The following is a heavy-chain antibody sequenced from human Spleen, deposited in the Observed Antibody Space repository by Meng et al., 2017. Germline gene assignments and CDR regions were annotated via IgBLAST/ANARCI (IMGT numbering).Heavy chain of an antibody. Sequence: ASVKVSCKASGYTFTGYYMHWVRQAPGQGLEWMGRINPNSGGTNYAQKFQGRVTMTRDTSISTAYMELSSLRSDDTAVYYCASGRTTVVTLIPFDYWGQGTLVTVSS. D-gene: IGHD4-23*01. V-gene: IGHV1-2*06. CDR2: INPNSGGT. CDR3: ASGRTTVVTLIPFDY. J-gene: IGHJ4*02. CDR1: GYTFTGYY.